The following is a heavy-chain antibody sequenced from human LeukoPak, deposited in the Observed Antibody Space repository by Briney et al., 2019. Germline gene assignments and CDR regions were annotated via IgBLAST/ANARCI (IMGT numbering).Heavy chain of an antibody. CDR2: IKSKTDGGTT. CDR3: TTEDGYSGLHGIDY. CDR1: GFTFSNAW. J-gene: IGHJ4*02. V-gene: IGHV3-15*01. Sequence: SGGSLRLSCAASGFTFSNAWMSWVRQAPGKGLEWVGRIKSKTDGGTTDYAAPVKGRFTISRDDSKNTLYLQMNSLKTEDTAVYYCTTEDGYSGLHGIDYWGQGTLVTVSS. D-gene: IGHD5-12*01.